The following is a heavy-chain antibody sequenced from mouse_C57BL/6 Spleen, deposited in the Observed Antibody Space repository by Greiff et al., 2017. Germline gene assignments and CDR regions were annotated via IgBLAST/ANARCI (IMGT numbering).Heavy chain of an antibody. Sequence: DVKLVESGGGLVQPGGSLSLSCAASGFTFTDYYMSWVRQPPGKALEWLGFIRNKANGYTTEYSASVKGRFTISRDNSQSILYLQMNALGAEDRATYYCARYKYYGSRYLPYYYAMDYWGQGTSVTVSS. CDR1: GFTFTDYY. CDR2: IRNKANGYTT. V-gene: IGHV7-3*01. CDR3: ARYKYYGSRYLPYYYAMDY. D-gene: IGHD1-1*01. J-gene: IGHJ4*01.